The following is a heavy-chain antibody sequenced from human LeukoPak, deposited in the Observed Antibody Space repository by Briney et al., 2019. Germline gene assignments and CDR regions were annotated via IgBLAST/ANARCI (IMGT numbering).Heavy chain of an antibody. CDR2: ISAYNGNT. D-gene: IGHD5-18*01. CDR1: GYTFTSYG. J-gene: IGHJ6*03. CDR3: ARWGDTAMVAAYYYYMDV. Sequence: ASVKVPCKASGYTFTSYGISWVRQAPGQGLEWMGWISAYNGNTNYAQKLQGRVTMTTDTSTSTAYMELSSLRSEDTAVYYCARWGDTAMVAAYYYYMDVWGKGTTATISS. V-gene: IGHV1-18*01.